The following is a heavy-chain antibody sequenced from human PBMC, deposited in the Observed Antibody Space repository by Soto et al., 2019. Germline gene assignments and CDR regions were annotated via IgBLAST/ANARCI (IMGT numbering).Heavy chain of an antibody. D-gene: IGHD3-9*01. CDR3: AREGYDILTGYYKTYYYYGMDV. V-gene: IGHV5-51*01. Sequence: GESLKISCKGSGYNFPTYWIAWVRQMPGKGLEWMGIIYPGDSDTRYSPSFQGQVTISADKSISTAYLQWSSLKASDTAMYYCAREGYDILTGYYKTYYYYGMDVWGQGTTVTVSS. CDR1: GYNFPTYW. CDR2: IYPGDSDT. J-gene: IGHJ6*02.